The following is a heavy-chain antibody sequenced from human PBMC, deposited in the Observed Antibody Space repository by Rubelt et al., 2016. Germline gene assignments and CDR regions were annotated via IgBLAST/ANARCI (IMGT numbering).Heavy chain of an antibody. CDR3: ARDNTMGRFDP. D-gene: IGHD5-24*01. CDR1: GFTFSDHC. J-gene: IGHJ5*02. V-gene: IGHV3-7*01. Sequence: GGSLRLSCAASGFTFSDHCISWVRQAPGKGLEWVANINQAGSEKKYVDSVKGRFTISRDNAKKTLYLQMNSLRAEETAVYYCARDNTMGRFDPWGQGTLVTVSS. CDR2: INQAGSEK.